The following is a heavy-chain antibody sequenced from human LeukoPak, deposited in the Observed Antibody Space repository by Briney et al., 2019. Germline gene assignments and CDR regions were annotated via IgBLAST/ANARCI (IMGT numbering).Heavy chain of an antibody. Sequence: GGSLRLSCVASGFTFRSYAMNWVRQAPGKGLEWVSTLSGGDGGTYYADSVKGRFTISRDNSKSTLYLQMKSLRAEDTAVYFCAKADAYDTTYSFDSWGKGTLVTVSS. J-gene: IGHJ4*02. V-gene: IGHV3-23*01. CDR1: GFTFRSYA. D-gene: IGHD2-21*01. CDR3: AKADAYDTTYSFDS. CDR2: LSGGDGGT.